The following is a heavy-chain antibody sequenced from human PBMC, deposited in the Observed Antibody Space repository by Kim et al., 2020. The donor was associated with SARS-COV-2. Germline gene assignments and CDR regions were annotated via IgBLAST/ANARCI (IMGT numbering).Heavy chain of an antibody. D-gene: IGHD3-10*01. J-gene: IGHJ4*02. CDR2: INHSGST. Sequence: SETLSLTCAVYGGSFSGYYWSWIRQPPGKGLEWIGEINHSGSTNYNPSLKSRVTISVDTSKNQFSLKLSSVTAADTAVYYCARGAPNYYGSGSYYIWRRYYFDYWGQGTLVTVSS. CDR1: GGSFSGYY. CDR3: ARGAPNYYGSGSYYIWRRYYFDY. V-gene: IGHV4-34*01.